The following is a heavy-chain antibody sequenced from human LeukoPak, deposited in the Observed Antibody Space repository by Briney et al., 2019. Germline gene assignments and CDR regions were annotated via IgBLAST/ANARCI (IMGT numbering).Heavy chain of an antibody. CDR3: AAVPPYSGSYYPPSDY. CDR2: ISSSSSYI. CDR1: GFTFSSYS. D-gene: IGHD1-26*01. Sequence: PGGSLRLSCAASGFTFSSYSMNWVRQAPGKGLEWVSSISSSSSYIYYADSVKGRFTISRDNAKNSLYLQMNSLRSEDTAVYYCAAVPPYSGSYYPPSDYWGQGTLVTVSS. J-gene: IGHJ4*02. V-gene: IGHV3-21*04.